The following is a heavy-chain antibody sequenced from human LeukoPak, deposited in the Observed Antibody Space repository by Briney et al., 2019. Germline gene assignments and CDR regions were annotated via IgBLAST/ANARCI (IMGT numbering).Heavy chain of an antibody. D-gene: IGHD6-13*01. CDR2: ISPAGGTT. V-gene: IGHV3-23*01. CDR3: TKVRSGSSSWALRVFDY. J-gene: IGHJ4*02. CDR1: GFTFSSEA. Sequence: GGSLRLSCAVSGFTFSSEAMGWVRQLPGGGLEWVSTISPAGGTTYYAESMKGRFTISRDNSKSTLYLQVSSLRVEDTAVYYCTKVRSGSSSWALRVFDYWGQGALVTVSS.